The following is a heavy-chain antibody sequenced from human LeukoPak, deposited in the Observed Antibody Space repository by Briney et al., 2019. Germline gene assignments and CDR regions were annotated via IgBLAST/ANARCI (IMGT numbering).Heavy chain of an antibody. D-gene: IGHD6-19*01. Sequence: PGGSLRLSCAASGFTFSSYSMNWVRQAPGKGLEWVPSISSSSSYIYYADSVKGRFTISRDNAKNSLYLQMNSLRAEDTAVYYCARVVAVADYYYYYYMDVWGKGTTVTVSS. CDR3: ARVVAVADYYYYYYMDV. CDR1: GFTFSSYS. V-gene: IGHV3-21*01. CDR2: ISSSSSYI. J-gene: IGHJ6*03.